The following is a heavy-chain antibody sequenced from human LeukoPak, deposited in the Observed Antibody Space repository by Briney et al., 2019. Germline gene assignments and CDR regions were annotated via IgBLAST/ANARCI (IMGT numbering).Heavy chain of an antibody. CDR1: GYTFTSYG. J-gene: IGHJ4*02. Sequence: ASVKVSCKASGYTFTSYGISWVRQAPGQGLEWMGWISAYNGNTNYAQKLQGRVTMTTDTSTSTAYMELRSLRSDDTAVYYCARTYYSRLVPIFDYWGQGTLVTVFS. CDR3: ARTYYSRLVPIFDY. V-gene: IGHV1-18*01. CDR2: ISAYNGNT. D-gene: IGHD6-6*01.